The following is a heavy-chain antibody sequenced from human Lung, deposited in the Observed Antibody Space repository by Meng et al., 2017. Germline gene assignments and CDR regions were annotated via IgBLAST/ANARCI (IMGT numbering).Heavy chain of an antibody. D-gene: IGHD5-18*01. CDR1: GFTFTAFS. CDR2: ISSTGDST. J-gene: IGHJ5*02. Sequence: EVRLWGCGGGVVQTGGSLRRACAASGFTFTAFSMTWVRQAPGKGLEWASTISSTGDSTFYPDSVKGRFIVSRDNSKNTLYLQMNSLRAEDTAIYYCAKEAAMASWGQGTLVTVSS. V-gene: IGHV3-23*01. CDR3: AKEAAMAS.